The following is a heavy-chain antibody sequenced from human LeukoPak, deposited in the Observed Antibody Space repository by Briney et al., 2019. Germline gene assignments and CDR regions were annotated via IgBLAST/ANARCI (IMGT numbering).Heavy chain of an antibody. V-gene: IGHV3-9*01. Sequence: PGRSLRLSCAASGFTFDDYAMHWVRQAPGKGLEWVSGISWNSGSIGYADSVKGRFTISRDNAKNSLYPQMNSLRAEDTALYYCAKAKGYGLLGEGFDYWGQGTLVTVSS. CDR2: ISWNSGSI. D-gene: IGHD3-16*01. J-gene: IGHJ4*02. CDR3: AKAKGYGLLGEGFDY. CDR1: GFTFDDYA.